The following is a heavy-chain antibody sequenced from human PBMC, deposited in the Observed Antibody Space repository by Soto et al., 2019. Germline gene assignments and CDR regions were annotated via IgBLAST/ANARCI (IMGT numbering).Heavy chain of an antibody. Sequence: SETLSLTCAVYGGSFSGYYWSWVRQPPGKGLEWIGEINHSGSTNYNPSLKSRVTISVDTSKNQFSLKLSSVTAADTAVYYCAMITFGGVIENWGQVNLVTVS. CDR2: INHSGST. V-gene: IGHV4-34*01. CDR1: GGSFSGYY. D-gene: IGHD3-16*02. CDR3: AMITFGGVIEN. J-gene: IGHJ4*02.